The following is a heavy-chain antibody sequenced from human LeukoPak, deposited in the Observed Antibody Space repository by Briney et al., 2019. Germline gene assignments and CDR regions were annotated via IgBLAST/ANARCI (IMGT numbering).Heavy chain of an antibody. CDR3: ARDTGWNNYHSSGYGY. CDR2: INPNSGGT. J-gene: IGHJ4*02. D-gene: IGHD3-22*01. V-gene: IGHV1-2*02. Sequence: GASVTVSCKASGYTFTGYNMHWVRQAPGQGLEWMGWINPNSGGTNYAQTFQGRVTMTRDTSISTAYMELSRLRSHDSAVYYCARDTGWNNYHSSGYGYWGQGTLVTASS. CDR1: GYTFTGYN.